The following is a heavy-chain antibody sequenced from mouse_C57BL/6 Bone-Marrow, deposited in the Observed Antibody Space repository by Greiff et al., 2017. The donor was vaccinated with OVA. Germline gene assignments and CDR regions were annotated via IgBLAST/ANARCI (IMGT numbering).Heavy chain of an antibody. Sequence: EVKLVESGAELVRPGASVKLSCTASGFNIKDDYMHWVKQRPEQGLEWIGWIDPENGDTEYASKFQGKATITADTSSNTAYLQLSSLTSEDTAVYYCTTRNYYGSSYFDYWGQGTTLTVSS. CDR1: GFNIKDDY. D-gene: IGHD1-1*01. CDR3: TTRNYYGSSYFDY. CDR2: IDPENGDT. J-gene: IGHJ2*01. V-gene: IGHV14-4*01.